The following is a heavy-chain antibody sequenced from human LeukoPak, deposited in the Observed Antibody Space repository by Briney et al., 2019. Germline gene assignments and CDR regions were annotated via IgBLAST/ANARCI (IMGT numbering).Heavy chain of an antibody. CDR3: AKDQVEGWLPYFDY. V-gene: IGHV3-33*06. Sequence: GRSLRLSCAASGFTFSSYGMHWVRQAPGKGLEWVAVIWYDGSNKYYADSVKGRFTISRDNSKNTLYLQMNSLRAEDTAVYYCAKDQVEGWLPYFDYWGQGPLVTVSS. CDR1: GFTFSSYG. J-gene: IGHJ4*02. D-gene: IGHD5-12*01. CDR2: IWYDGSNK.